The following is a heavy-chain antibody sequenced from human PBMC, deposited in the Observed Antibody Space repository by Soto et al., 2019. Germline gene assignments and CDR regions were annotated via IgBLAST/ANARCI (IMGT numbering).Heavy chain of an antibody. Sequence: ASVKVSCKASGSPFSNYGFSWVRQAPGQGLEWMGWISANNENTNYAQELQGRVTMTTDASTSTAYMELSSLRSEDTAVYYCARRRAVLRYFDWLLKGNWFDPWGQGTLVTVSS. CDR3: ARRRAVLRYFDWLLKGNWFDP. V-gene: IGHV1-18*04. J-gene: IGHJ5*02. CDR1: GSPFSNYG. D-gene: IGHD3-9*01. CDR2: ISANNENT.